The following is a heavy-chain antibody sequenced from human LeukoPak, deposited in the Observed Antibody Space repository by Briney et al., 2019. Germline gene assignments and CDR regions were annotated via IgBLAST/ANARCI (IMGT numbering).Heavy chain of an antibody. CDR1: GGSFSGYY. D-gene: IGHD5-24*01. CDR3: AIRGDGYNYDYYYYYMDV. J-gene: IGHJ6*03. Sequence: SETLSLTCAVYGGSFSGYYWSWIRQPPGKGLEWIGEINHSGSTNYNPSLKSRVTISVDTSKNQFSLKLSSVTAADTAVYYCAIRGDGYNYDYYYYYMDVWGKGTTVTISS. CDR2: INHSGST. V-gene: IGHV4-34*01.